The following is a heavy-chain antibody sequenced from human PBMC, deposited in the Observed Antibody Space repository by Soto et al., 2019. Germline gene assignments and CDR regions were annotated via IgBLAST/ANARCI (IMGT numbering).Heavy chain of an antibody. Sequence: QVQLQESGPGLVKPSQTLSLTCTVSGGSISSGGYYWSWIRQHPGKGLEWIGYIYYSGSTYYNPSLKSRVTISVDTSKNQFSLKLSSVTAADTAVYYCARDHNDYSNYKGPAGMDVWGQGTTVTVSS. V-gene: IGHV4-31*03. CDR3: ARDHNDYSNYKGPAGMDV. D-gene: IGHD4-4*01. J-gene: IGHJ6*02. CDR1: GGSISSGGYY. CDR2: IYYSGST.